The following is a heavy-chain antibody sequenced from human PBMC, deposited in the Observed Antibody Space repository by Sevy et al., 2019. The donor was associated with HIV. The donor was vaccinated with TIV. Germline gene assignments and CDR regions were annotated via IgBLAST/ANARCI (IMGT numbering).Heavy chain of an antibody. Sequence: GGSLRLSCAASGFTFSNYGMHWVRQAPGKGLEWVAVIGNDGSNKYYADSVKGRFTISRDNSKNTLYLQMNSLRVEDTAVYFCARGGDFNDRSAKRDFDYWGQGTLVTVS. D-gene: IGHD3-22*01. CDR1: GFTFSNYG. V-gene: IGHV3-33*01. CDR2: IGNDGSNK. J-gene: IGHJ4*02. CDR3: ARGGDFNDRSAKRDFDY.